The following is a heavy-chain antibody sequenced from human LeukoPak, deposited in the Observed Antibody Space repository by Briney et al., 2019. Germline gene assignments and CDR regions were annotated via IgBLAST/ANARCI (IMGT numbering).Heavy chain of an antibody. J-gene: IGHJ4*02. V-gene: IGHV3-20*04. CDR3: AKTGGGTYGDYFDY. CDR1: GFTFDDYG. D-gene: IGHD4-17*01. Sequence: PGGSLRLSCAASGFTFDDYGMSWVRQAPGKGLEWVSGINWNGGRTGYADSVKGRFTISRDNAKNSLYLQMNSLRAEDTALYYCAKTGGGTYGDYFDYWGQGTLVTVSS. CDR2: INWNGGRT.